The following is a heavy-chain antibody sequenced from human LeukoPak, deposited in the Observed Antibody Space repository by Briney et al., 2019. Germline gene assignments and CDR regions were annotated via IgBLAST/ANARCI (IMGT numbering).Heavy chain of an antibody. CDR3: ARQRPYKF. CDR2: IYYSGST. V-gene: IGHV4-39*07. J-gene: IGHJ4*02. D-gene: IGHD5-24*01. CDR1: GGSISSSSYY. Sequence: SETLSLTCTVSGGSISSSSYYWGWIRQPPGKGLEWIGSIYYSGSTYYNPSLKSRVTISVDTSKNQFSLKLSSVTAADTAVYYCARQRPYKFWGQGTLVTVSS.